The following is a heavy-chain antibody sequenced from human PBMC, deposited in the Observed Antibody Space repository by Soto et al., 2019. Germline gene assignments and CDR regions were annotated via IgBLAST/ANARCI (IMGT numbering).Heavy chain of an antibody. J-gene: IGHJ6*02. Sequence: QVQLVQSGAEVKKPGASVSVSCKASGYTFTNYAMHWVRQAPGQRLEWMGWINAGNGYTIYSQKLQGRVTITGDTSASTAYMELSSLRSEDTAVYYCAGDRRDCSSTSCSYGLDVWGQGTTVTVCS. V-gene: IGHV1-3*01. D-gene: IGHD2-2*01. CDR2: INAGNGYT. CDR1: GYTFTNYA. CDR3: AGDRRDCSSTSCSYGLDV.